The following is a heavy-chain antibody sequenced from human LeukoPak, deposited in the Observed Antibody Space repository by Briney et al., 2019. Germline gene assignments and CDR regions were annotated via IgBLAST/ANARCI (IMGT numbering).Heavy chain of an antibody. CDR1: GFTFSSHA. D-gene: IGHD6-13*01. CDR2: ISGSGGTT. J-gene: IGHJ4*02. Sequence: GGSLRLSCAASGFTFSSHAMSWVRQAPGEGLEWVSTISGSGGTTYYADSVRGRFTISRDNSKKTLYLQVQSLRAEDTAIYYCAKRHSRSWYNFEYWGQGTLVTVSS. V-gene: IGHV3-23*01. CDR3: AKRHSRSWYNFEY.